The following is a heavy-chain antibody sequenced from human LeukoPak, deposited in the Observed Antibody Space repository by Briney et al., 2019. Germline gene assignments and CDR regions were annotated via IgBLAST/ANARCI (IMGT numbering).Heavy chain of an antibody. V-gene: IGHV3-30*18. Sequence: GRSLRLSCAASGFTFSGYGMHWVRQAPGKGLEWVAVISYDGSNKYYADSVKGRFTISRDNSKNTLSLQMDSLRAEDTAVYYCAKGWRQQLISHFDYWGQGTLVTVSS. D-gene: IGHD4-11*01. CDR3: AKGWRQQLISHFDY. J-gene: IGHJ4*02. CDR1: GFTFSGYG. CDR2: ISYDGSNK.